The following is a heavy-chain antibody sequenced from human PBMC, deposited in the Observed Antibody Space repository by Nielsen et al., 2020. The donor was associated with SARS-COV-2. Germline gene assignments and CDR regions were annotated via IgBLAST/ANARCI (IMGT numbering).Heavy chain of an antibody. CDR1: GYSFTSYA. V-gene: IGHV1-3*01. D-gene: IGHD1-26*01. CDR3: ATSSGSYYGSYYFDY. J-gene: IGHJ4*02. Sequence: ASVKVSCKASGYSFTSYAMHWVWQAPGQRLEWMGWINVGNGNTKYSQKFQGRVTMTEDTSTDTAYMELSSLRSEDTAVYYCATSSGSYYGSYYFDYWGQGTLVTVSS. CDR2: INVGNGNT.